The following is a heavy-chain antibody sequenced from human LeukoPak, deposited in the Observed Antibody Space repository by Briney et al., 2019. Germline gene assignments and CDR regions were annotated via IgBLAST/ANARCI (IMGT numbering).Heavy chain of an antibody. CDR1: GYTFNGYY. CDR3: ACEHLGGALDY. J-gene: IGHJ4*02. V-gene: IGHV1-2*02. D-gene: IGHD3-16*01. Sequence: ASVKVSCKASGYTFNGYYMHEVRQAPGQGLEWMGWINPNSGGTNYAQKFQGRVTMTRDTSISTAYMELTRLRSDDTAVYYCACEHLGGALDYWGQGTLVTVSS. CDR2: INPNSGGT.